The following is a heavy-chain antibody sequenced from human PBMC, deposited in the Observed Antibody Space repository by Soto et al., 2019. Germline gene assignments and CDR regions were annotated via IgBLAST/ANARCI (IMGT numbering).Heavy chain of an antibody. D-gene: IGHD6-19*01. V-gene: IGHV3-72*01. Sequence: EVQLVESGGGLVQPGGSLRLSCAASGLIFSDYHMDWVRQAPGKGLEWVGGIRRKANSYTTEYAASMKGRFTISRDDSKNSLYSQMNSLKSEDTAVYYCAMLGGWSGGSSGMDVWGQGTTVTVSS. CDR1: GLIFSDYH. J-gene: IGHJ6*02. CDR3: AMLGGWSGGSSGMDV. CDR2: IRRKANSYTT.